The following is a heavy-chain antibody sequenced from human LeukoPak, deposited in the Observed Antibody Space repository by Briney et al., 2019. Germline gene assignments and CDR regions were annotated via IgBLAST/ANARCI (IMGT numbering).Heavy chain of an antibody. V-gene: IGHV1-46*01. CDR2: INPSGGST. J-gene: IGHJ5*02. Sequence: ASVKVSCKASGYTSTSYYMHWVRQAPGQGLEWMGIINPSGGSTSYAQKFQGRVTMTRDTSTSTVYMELSSLRSEDTAVYYCARGGSTVTTDFPFDPWGQGTLVTVSS. CDR1: GYTSTSYY. D-gene: IGHD4-17*01. CDR3: ARGGSTVTTDFPFDP.